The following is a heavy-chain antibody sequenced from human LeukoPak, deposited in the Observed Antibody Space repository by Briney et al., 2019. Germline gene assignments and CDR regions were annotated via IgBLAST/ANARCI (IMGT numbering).Heavy chain of an antibody. CDR3: ARDRGSSWYYYYYGMDV. Sequence: GGSLRLSCSASGFTFSIYSMNWVRQAPGKGLEWVSAISGSGGSTYYADSVKGRFTISRDNPKNTLYLQMNSLRAEDTAVYYCARDRGSSWYYYYYGMDVWGQGTTVTVSS. D-gene: IGHD6-13*01. V-gene: IGHV3-23*01. J-gene: IGHJ6*02. CDR2: ISGSGGST. CDR1: GFTFSIYS.